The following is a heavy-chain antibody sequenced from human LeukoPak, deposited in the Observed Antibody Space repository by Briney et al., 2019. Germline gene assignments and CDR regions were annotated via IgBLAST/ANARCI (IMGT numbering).Heavy chain of an antibody. Sequence: GGSLRLSCAASGFTFSSYSMTWVRQAPGKGLEWVANIKEDGSEKHFVDFAKGRFVISRDNAKNSLHLQLNSLRVEDTAVYFCARGGPAGIPAAPVDYWGQGTLVTVSS. D-gene: IGHD6-13*01. V-gene: IGHV3-7*01. CDR2: IKEDGSEK. J-gene: IGHJ4*02. CDR3: ARGGPAGIPAAPVDY. CDR1: GFTFSSYS.